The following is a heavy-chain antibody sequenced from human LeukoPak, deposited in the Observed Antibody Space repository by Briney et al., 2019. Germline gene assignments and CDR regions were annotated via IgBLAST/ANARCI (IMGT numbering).Heavy chain of an antibody. CDR1: GGSISSSSYY. V-gene: IGHV4-39*01. CDR2: IYYSGST. Sequence: SETLSLTCTVSGGSISSSSYYWGWIRQPPGKGLEWIGSIYYSGSTYYNPSLKSRVTISVDTSKNQFSLKLSSVTAADTAVYYCARHKYYYDSSGYPSDAFDIWGQGIMVTVSS. J-gene: IGHJ3*02. CDR3: ARHKYYYDSSGYPSDAFDI. D-gene: IGHD3-22*01.